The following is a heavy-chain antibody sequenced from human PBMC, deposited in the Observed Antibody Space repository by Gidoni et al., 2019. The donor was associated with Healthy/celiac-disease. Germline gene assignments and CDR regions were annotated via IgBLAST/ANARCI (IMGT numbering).Heavy chain of an antibody. CDR2: IKQDGSEK. V-gene: IGHV3-7*01. CDR1: GFTFSSYW. Sequence: AASGFTFSSYWMSWVRQAPGKGLEWVANIKQDGSEKYYVDSVKGRFTISRDNAKNSLYLQMNSLRAEDTAVYYCARDYDFWSGSFFDYWGQGTLVTVSS. D-gene: IGHD3-3*01. CDR3: ARDYDFWSGSFFDY. J-gene: IGHJ4*02.